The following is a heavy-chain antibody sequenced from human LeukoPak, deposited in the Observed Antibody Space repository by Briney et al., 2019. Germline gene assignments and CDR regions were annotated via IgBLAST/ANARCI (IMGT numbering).Heavy chain of an antibody. CDR3: ANYGSVSYFAY. J-gene: IGHJ4*02. V-gene: IGHV3-48*03. Sequence: PGGSLRLSCATSGFTFSNYEMSWVRQTPGKGLEWVSYISSSGSSTYYADSVKGRFTISRDNAKSSLCLQMDSLRAGDTAVYYCANYGSVSYFAYWGQGTLVTVSS. CDR1: GFTFSNYE. CDR2: ISSSGSST. D-gene: IGHD3-10*01.